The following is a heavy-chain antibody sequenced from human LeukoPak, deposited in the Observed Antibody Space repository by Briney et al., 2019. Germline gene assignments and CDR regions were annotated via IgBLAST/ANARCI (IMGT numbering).Heavy chain of an antibody. CDR2: IDHSGST. CDR1: GRSFSDDF. Sequence: PSETLSLTCAVSGRSFSDDFWTWARQFPGKGLEWIGEIDHSGSTNYNPSLKSRVSMSFDTSKNQFPLQLTSVTAADTAVYFCARGFIAVAGTALNWFDPWGPGTLVTVSS. J-gene: IGHJ5*02. D-gene: IGHD6-19*01. CDR3: ARGFIAVAGTALNWFDP. V-gene: IGHV4-34*01.